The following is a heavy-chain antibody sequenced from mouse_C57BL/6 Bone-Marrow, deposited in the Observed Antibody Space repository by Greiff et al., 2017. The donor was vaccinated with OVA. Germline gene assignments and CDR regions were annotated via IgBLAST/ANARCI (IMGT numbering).Heavy chain of an antibody. CDR3: VRERPLRDADDFDV. Sequence: EVQLVESGGGLVQPKGSLKLSCAASGFTFNTYAMHWVRQAPGKGLEWVARIRSKSSNYATYYADSVKDRFTISRDDSQSMLYLQMNNLKTEDTAMYYCVRERPLRDADDFDVWGTGTTVTVSS. J-gene: IGHJ1*03. D-gene: IGHD2-12*01. CDR1: GFTFNTYA. CDR2: IRSKSSNYAT. V-gene: IGHV10-3*01.